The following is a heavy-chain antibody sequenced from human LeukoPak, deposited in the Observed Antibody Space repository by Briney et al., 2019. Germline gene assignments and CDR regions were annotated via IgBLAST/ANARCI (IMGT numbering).Heavy chain of an antibody. Sequence: PSETLSLTCTVSGGSISNYYWSWIRQPPGKGLEWIGHIYSTGSTTYSPSLKSRVIMSADTSKSQFSLKVTSVTAADTAVYYCARHRSEVSCPLDSWGQGALVTVSS. CDR1: GGSISNYY. CDR2: IYSTGST. V-gene: IGHV4-59*08. J-gene: IGHJ4*02. CDR3: ARHRSEVSCPLDS. D-gene: IGHD2-8*01.